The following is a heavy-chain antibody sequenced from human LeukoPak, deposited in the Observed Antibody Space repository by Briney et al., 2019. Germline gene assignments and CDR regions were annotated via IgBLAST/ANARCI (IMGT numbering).Heavy chain of an antibody. CDR2: IWIDGSNK. D-gene: IGHD6-19*01. J-gene: IGHJ4*02. CDR1: GFTFSSYG. CDR3: ARDPSSGWYYFDY. Sequence: GGSLRLSCAASGFTFSSYGMHWVRQAPGKGLEGVAVIWIDGSNKYYADSVKGRFTISRDTSKNTLYLQMNSLRAEDTAVYYCARDPSSGWYYFDYWGQGTLVTVSS. V-gene: IGHV3-33*01.